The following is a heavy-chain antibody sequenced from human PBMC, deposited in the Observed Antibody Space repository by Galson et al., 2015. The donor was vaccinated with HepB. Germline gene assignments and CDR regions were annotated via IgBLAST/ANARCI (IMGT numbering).Heavy chain of an antibody. D-gene: IGHD3-3*01. CDR1: GFTFSSYA. Sequence: SLRLSCAASGFTFSSYAMHWVRQAPGKGLEWVAVISYDGGNKYYADSVKGRFTISRDNSKNTLYLQMNSLRAEDTAVYYCARDGNDFWSGPAEWFGYYYYGMDVWGQGTTVTVSS. V-gene: IGHV3-30-3*01. CDR2: ISYDGGNK. CDR3: ARDGNDFWSGPAEWFGYYYYGMDV. J-gene: IGHJ6*02.